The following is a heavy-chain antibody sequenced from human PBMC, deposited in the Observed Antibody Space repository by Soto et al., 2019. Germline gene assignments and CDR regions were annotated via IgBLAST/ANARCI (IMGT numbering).Heavy chain of an antibody. CDR1: GYTFTSYG. Sequence: ASVKVSCKASGYTFTSYGISWVRQAPGQGLEWMGWISAYNGNTTYAQKLQGRVTMTTDTSTSTAYMELRRLRSEDTAVYFCARDSIVARYYFDYWGQGTPVTVSS. CDR2: ISAYNGNT. V-gene: IGHV1-18*01. CDR3: ARDSIVARYYFDY. D-gene: IGHD6-6*01. J-gene: IGHJ4*02.